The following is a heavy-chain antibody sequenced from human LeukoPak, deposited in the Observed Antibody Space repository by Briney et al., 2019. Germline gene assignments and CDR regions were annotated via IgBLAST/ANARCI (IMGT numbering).Heavy chain of an antibody. CDR3: ATTSKVGTFDI. V-gene: IGHV4-31*03. Sequence: SETLSLTCTVSGVSISSGGYYWSWIRQHPGKGLEWIGYIYYSGTTYYNPSLKSRITISRDTSKNQFSLNLSSVTAADTAVYYCATTSKVGTFDIWGQGALVTVSS. J-gene: IGHJ3*02. D-gene: IGHD2-2*01. CDR2: IYYSGTT. CDR1: GVSISSGGYY.